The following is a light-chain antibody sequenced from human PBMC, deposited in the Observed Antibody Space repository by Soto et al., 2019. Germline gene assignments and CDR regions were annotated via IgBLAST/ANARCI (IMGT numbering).Light chain of an antibody. J-gene: IGLJ2*01. CDR1: SSDVGGYKY. Sequence: QSVLTQPASVSGSPGQSITISCTGTSSDVGGYKYVSWYQQHPGKAPKLIIYDVSNRPSGVFNRFSGSKSGNTASLTISGLQAEDEADYFCSSYRSTNTVVFGGGTKVTVL. V-gene: IGLV2-14*01. CDR2: DVS. CDR3: SSYRSTNTVV.